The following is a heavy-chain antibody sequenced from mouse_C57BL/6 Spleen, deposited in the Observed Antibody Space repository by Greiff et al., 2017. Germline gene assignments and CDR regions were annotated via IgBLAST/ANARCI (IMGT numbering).Heavy chain of an antibody. J-gene: IGHJ2*01. CDR3: ARFYYGGGDYFDY. D-gene: IGHD1-1*01. CDR1: GYTFTSYW. V-gene: IGHV1-69*01. CDR2: IDPSDSYT. Sequence: QVHVKQPGAELVMPGASVKLSCKASGYTFTSYWMHWVKQRPGQGLEWIGEIDPSDSYTNYNQKFKGKSTLTVDKSSSTAYMQLSSLTSEDSAVYYCARFYYGGGDYFDYWGQGTTRTVSS.